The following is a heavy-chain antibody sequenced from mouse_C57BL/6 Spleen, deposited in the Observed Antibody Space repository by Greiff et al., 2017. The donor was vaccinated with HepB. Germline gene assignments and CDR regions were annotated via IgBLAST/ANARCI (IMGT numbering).Heavy chain of an antibody. CDR3: AITTVVDYYAMDY. D-gene: IGHD1-1*01. CDR2: IDPANGNT. J-gene: IGHJ4*01. Sequence: EVKLQESVAELVRPGASVKLSCTASGFNIKNTYMHWVKQRPEQGLEWIGRIDPANGNTKYAPKFQGKATITADTSSNTAYLQLSSLTSEDTAIYYCAITTVVDYYAMDYWGQGTSVTVSS. CDR1: GFNIKNTY. V-gene: IGHV14-3*01.